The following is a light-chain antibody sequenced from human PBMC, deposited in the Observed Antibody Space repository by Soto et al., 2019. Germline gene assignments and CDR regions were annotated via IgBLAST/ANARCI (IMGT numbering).Light chain of an antibody. CDR3: QQYDSSPWT. Sequence: EIVLTQSPGTLSLSPGERATLSCRASQSVSRNYLAWYRQKPGQAPRLLIYGASSRASDIPGRFSGSGSGTDFTLTISRLEPEDFAVYYCQQYDSSPWTFGQGTKVDIK. CDR2: GAS. J-gene: IGKJ1*01. V-gene: IGKV3-20*01. CDR1: QSVSRNY.